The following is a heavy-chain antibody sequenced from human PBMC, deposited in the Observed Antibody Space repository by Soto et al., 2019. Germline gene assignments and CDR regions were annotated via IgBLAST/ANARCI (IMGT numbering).Heavy chain of an antibody. Sequence: PSETLSLTCTVSGGSISSYYWSWIRQPPGKGLEWIGYIYYSGSTNYNPSLKSRVTISVDTSKNQFSLKLSSVTAADTAVYYCARYGCSGGSCYYGYFDYWGQGTLVTVSS. CDR3: ARYGCSGGSCYYGYFDY. V-gene: IGHV4-59*08. CDR1: GGSISSYY. D-gene: IGHD2-15*01. J-gene: IGHJ4*02. CDR2: IYYSGST.